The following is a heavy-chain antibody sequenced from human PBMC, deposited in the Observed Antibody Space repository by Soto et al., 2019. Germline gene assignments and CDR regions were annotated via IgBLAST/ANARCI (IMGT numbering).Heavy chain of an antibody. D-gene: IGHD3-10*01. CDR1: GGSISSGGYS. Sequence: SETLSLTCAVSGGSISSGGYSWSWIRQPPGKGLEWIGYIYHSGSTNYNPSLKSRVTISVDTSKNQFSLKLSSVTAADTAVYYCARKGPLRVVRGVIGSRRSNWFDPWGQGTLVTVSS. CDR2: IYHSGST. V-gene: IGHV4-30-2*01. J-gene: IGHJ5*02. CDR3: ARKGPLRVVRGVIGSRRSNWFDP.